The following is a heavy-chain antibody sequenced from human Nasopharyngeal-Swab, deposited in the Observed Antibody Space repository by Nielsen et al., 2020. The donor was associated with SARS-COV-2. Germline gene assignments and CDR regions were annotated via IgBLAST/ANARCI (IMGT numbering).Heavy chain of an antibody. D-gene: IGHD6-13*01. CDR2: IWYDGSNK. V-gene: IGHV3-33*01. J-gene: IGHJ5*02. CDR1: GFTFSSYG. Sequence: GGSLRLSCAASGFTFSSYGMHWVRQAPGKGLEWVAVIWYDGSNKYYADSVKGRFTISRDNSKNTLYLQMNSLRAEDTAVYYCARDRGKAAAGTNWFDPWGQGTLVTVSS. CDR3: ARDRGKAAAGTNWFDP.